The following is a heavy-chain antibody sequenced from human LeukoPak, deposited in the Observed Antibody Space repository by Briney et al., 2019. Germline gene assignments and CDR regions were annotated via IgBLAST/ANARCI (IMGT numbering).Heavy chain of an antibody. CDR3: ARLPGGLYDYYYMDV. Sequence: SETLSLTCTVSGGSISSSSYYWGWIRQPPGKGLEWIGSIYYSGSTYYNPSLKSRVTISVDTSKNQFSLKLSSVTAADTAVYYCARLPGGLYDYYYMDVWGKGTTVTVSS. D-gene: IGHD3-16*01. J-gene: IGHJ6*03. V-gene: IGHV4-39*01. CDR1: GGSISSSSYY. CDR2: IYYSGST.